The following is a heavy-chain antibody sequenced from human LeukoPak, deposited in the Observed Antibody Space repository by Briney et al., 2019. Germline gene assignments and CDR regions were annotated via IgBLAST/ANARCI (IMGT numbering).Heavy chain of an antibody. CDR2: IIPVFGTA. Sequence: SVKVSCKASGYTFTGYYMHWVRQAPGQGLEWMGGIIPVFGTANYAQKFQGRVTITADESTSTAYMELSSLRSEDTAVYYCAREGGTNWGYWYFDLWGRGTLVTVSS. D-gene: IGHD7-27*01. CDR3: AREGGTNWGYWYFDL. J-gene: IGHJ2*01. V-gene: IGHV1-69*13. CDR1: GYTFTGYY.